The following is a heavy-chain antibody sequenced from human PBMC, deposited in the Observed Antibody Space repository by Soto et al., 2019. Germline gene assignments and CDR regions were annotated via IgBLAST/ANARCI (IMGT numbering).Heavy chain of an antibody. V-gene: IGHV3-21*04. J-gene: IGHJ4*02. CDR1: GFTFSSYT. D-gene: IGHD3-10*01. CDR2: ITSISTYI. CDR3: ATAHRGCFDY. Sequence: PGGSLRLSCAASGFTFSSYTMNWVRQAPGKGLEWVSSITSISTYIYYADSVKGRFTISRDNTKNSLYLQMNSLRAEDTAVYYCATAHRGCFDYWGQGTLVTVSS.